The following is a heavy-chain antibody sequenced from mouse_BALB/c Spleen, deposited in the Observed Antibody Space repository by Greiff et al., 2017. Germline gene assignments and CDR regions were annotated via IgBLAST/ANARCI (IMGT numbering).Heavy chain of an antibody. CDR1: GYTFTSYW. CDR2: IYPGDGDT. D-gene: IGHD2-1*01. J-gene: IGHJ2*01. Sequence: VQLQQSGAELARPGASVKLSCKASGYTFTSYWMQWVKQRPGQGLEWIGAIYPGDGDTRYTQKFKGKATLTADKSSSTAYMQLSSLASEDSAVYYCARGGNSLDYWGQGTTLTVSS. V-gene: IGHV1-87*01. CDR3: ARGGNSLDY.